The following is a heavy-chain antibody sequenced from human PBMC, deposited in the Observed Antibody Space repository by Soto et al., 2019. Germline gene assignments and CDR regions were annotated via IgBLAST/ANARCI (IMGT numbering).Heavy chain of an antibody. J-gene: IGHJ4*02. V-gene: IGHV2-5*02. CDR3: AHSLIPNRGSRGAFDY. D-gene: IGHD7-27*01. CDR1: GFSLSTSGVG. Sequence: QITLKESGPTLVKPTQTLTLTCTFSGFSLSTSGVGVGWIRQPPGKALEWLALIYWDDDKRYSPSLKSRLTITKDTSKNQVVLTMTNMDPVDTATYYRAHSLIPNRGSRGAFDYWGQGTLVTGSS. CDR2: IYWDDDK.